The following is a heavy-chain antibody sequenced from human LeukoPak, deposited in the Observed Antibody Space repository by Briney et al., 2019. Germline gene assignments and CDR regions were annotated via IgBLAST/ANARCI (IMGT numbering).Heavy chain of an antibody. J-gene: IGHJ5*02. CDR1: GGSISSSNW. V-gene: IGHV4-4*02. D-gene: IGHD3-3*01. CDR3: ARTYFGVVTPNWFDP. CDR2: IYHSGST. Sequence: SGTLSLTCAVSGGSISSSNWWSWVRQPPGKGLEWIGEIYHSGSTNYNPSLKSRVTISVDRSKNQFSLKLSSVTAADTAVYYCARTYFGVVTPNWFDPWGQGTLVTVSS.